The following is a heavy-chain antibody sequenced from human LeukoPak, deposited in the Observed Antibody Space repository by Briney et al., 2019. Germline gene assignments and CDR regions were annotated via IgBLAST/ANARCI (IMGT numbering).Heavy chain of an antibody. D-gene: IGHD5-24*01. CDR1: GVSISSGSYY. Sequence: SETLSLTCTVSGVSISSGSYYWDWIRQPPGKWLEWIGTIYYSGITYYNPSLKSRVTISVDTSKNQFSLKLSSVTAADTAVYYCARRRGGYHPFFDFWGQGTLVTVSS. CDR2: IYYSGIT. J-gene: IGHJ4*02. V-gene: IGHV4-39*01. CDR3: ARRRGGYHPFFDF.